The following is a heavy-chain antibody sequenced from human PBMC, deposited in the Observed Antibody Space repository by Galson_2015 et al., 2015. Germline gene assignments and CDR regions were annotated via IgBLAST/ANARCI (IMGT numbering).Heavy chain of an antibody. CDR2: IYSGGST. Sequence: LRLSCAASGFTVSSNYMSWVRQAPGKGLEWVSVIYSGGSTYYADSVKGRFTISRDNSKNTLYLQMNSLRAEDTAVYYCARAPYSSGWFDYWGQGTLVTVSS. CDR3: ARAPYSSGWFDY. D-gene: IGHD6-19*01. CDR1: GFTVSSNY. J-gene: IGHJ4*02. V-gene: IGHV3-53*01.